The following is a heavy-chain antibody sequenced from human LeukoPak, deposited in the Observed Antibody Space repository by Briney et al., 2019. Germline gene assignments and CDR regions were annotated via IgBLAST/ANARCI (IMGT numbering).Heavy chain of an antibody. Sequence: TLSLTCTVSGGSISSGSYYWNWIRQPAGKGLEWIGRIYSSGSTNYNPSLKSRVTISVDTSKNQFSLKLSSVTAADTAVYYCARARDLPGIAVAGPFGYWGQGTLVTVSS. CDR2: IYSSGST. CDR3: ARARDLPGIAVAGPFGY. CDR1: GGSISSGSYY. V-gene: IGHV4-61*02. J-gene: IGHJ4*02. D-gene: IGHD6-19*01.